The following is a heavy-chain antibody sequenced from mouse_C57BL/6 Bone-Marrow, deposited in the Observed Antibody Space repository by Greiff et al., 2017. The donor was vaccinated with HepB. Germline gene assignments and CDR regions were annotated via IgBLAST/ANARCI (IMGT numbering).Heavy chain of an antibody. D-gene: IGHD1-1*01. CDR2: IYPRSGNT. CDR1: GYTFTSYG. J-gene: IGHJ1*03. CDR3: ARADYDGSSYLYWYFDV. V-gene: IGHV1-81*01. Sequence: QVQLQQSGAELARPGASVKLSCKASGYTFTSYGISWVRQRTGQGLEWIGEIYPRSGNTYYNEKLKGKATLTADKSSSTAYIELRSLTSEDSAVYFCARADYDGSSYLYWYFDVWGTGTTVTVSS.